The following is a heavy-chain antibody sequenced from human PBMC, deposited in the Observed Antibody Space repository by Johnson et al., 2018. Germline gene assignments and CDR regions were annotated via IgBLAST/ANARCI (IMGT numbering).Heavy chain of an antibody. CDR3: TTTTGTTSWDAFDI. CDR1: GFTFSNAW. CDR2: IKSKTDGGTT. J-gene: IGHJ3*02. V-gene: IGHV3-15*01. D-gene: IGHD1-7*01. Sequence: EVQLLEAGGGLVEPGGSLRLSCAASGFTFSNAWMSWVRRAPGKGLEWVGRIKSKTDGGTTDYAAPVKGRFTISRDDSKNTLYLQMNSLKTEDTAVYYCTTTTGTTSWDAFDIWGQGTMVTVSS.